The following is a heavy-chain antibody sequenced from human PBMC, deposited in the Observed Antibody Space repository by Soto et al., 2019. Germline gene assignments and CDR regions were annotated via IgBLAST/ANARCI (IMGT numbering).Heavy chain of an antibody. CDR2: SNYSGRT. CDR1: GDSSSTYY. Sequence: QVQLQESGPGLVKASETLSLTCSVSGDSSSTYYWGWIRQPPGKGLEWIGYSNYSGRTSHNPSLESRISISVDTSENQVSLRLSSVTAADTAVYYCARSFCSDSVSCNWFDPWGKGTLVVVSS. V-gene: IGHV4-59*01. J-gene: IGHJ5*02. CDR3: ARSFCSDSVSCNWFDP. D-gene: IGHD2-15*01.